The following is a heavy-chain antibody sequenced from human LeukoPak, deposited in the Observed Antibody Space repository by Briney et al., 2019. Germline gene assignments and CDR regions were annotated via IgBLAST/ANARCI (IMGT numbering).Heavy chain of an antibody. V-gene: IGHV3-43*02. CDR1: GFTFDDDA. CDR2: ISGDGGST. D-gene: IGHD6-19*01. CDR3: AKEGAVAASYYFDY. Sequence: GGSLRLSCAASGFTFDDDAMHWVRQAPGKGREWVSLISGDGGSTYYADSVKGRFTISRDNSKNSLYLQMNSLRTEDTALYYCAKEGAVAASYYFDYWGQGTLVTVSS. J-gene: IGHJ4*02.